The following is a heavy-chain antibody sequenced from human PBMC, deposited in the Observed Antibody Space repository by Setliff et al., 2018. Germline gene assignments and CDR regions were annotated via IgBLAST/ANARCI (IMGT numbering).Heavy chain of an antibody. V-gene: IGHV4-34*01. J-gene: IGHJ4*02. CDR3: ARVRNTQNGFFDY. CDR1: GGSFSTYY. Sequence: SETLSLTCAVYGGSFSTYYWIWIRQPPGKGLEWIGNMYHSGSVYYNPSLNSRLTISVDTSKNQFSLRLTSVTAAGTAIYYCARVRNTQNGFFDYWSQGTLVTVSS. CDR2: MYHSGSV. D-gene: IGHD1-1*01.